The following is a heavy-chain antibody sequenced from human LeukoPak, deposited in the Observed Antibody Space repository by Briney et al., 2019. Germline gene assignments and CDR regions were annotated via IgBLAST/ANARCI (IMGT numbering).Heavy chain of an antibody. J-gene: IGHJ6*03. CDR2: ISTSGVTT. V-gene: IGHV3-23*01. CDR1: GLTFSSYG. CDR3: AKNGGRGAYCSGGTCYPYYYYYMDV. D-gene: IGHD2-15*01. Sequence: GGSLRLSCAASGLTFSSYGMSWFRQAPGRGLEWVSAISTSGVTTYYADSVRGRFTISRDNSMNTLYLQMNSLTAEDTAIYYCAKNGGRGAYCSGGTCYPYYYYYMDVWGKGTTDTISS.